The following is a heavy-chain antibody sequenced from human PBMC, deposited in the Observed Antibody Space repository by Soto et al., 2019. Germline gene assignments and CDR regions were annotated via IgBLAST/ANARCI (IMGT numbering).Heavy chain of an antibody. CDR2: IYHSGST. V-gene: IGHV4-4*02. D-gene: IGHD5-12*01. CDR3: AREPPRYSGYPPYYYMDV. CDR1: SGSISSSNW. Sequence: TSETLSLTCAVSSGSISSSNWWSWVRQPPGKGLEWIGEIYHSGSTNYNPSLKSRVTISVDKSKNQFSLKLSSVTAADTAVYYCAREPPRYSGYPPYYYMDVWGKGTTVTVSS. J-gene: IGHJ6*03.